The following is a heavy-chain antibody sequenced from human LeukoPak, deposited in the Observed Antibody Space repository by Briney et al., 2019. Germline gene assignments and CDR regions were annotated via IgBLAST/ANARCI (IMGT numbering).Heavy chain of an antibody. Sequence: ASVKVSCKASGYTFTSYDINWVRQATGQGLEWMGWMNPNSGNTGYAQKFQGRVTMTRNTSISTAYMELSSLRSEDTAVYYCTRVYYDILTGCYYFDYWGQGTLVTVSS. CDR2: MNPNSGNT. CDR3: TRVYYDILTGCYYFDY. J-gene: IGHJ4*02. V-gene: IGHV1-8*01. D-gene: IGHD3-9*01. CDR1: GYTFTSYD.